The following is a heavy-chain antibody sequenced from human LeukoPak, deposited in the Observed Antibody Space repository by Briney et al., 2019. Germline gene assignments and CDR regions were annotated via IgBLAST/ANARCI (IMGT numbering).Heavy chain of an antibody. CDR3: ARGLCSGGTCPWGYYFDY. Sequence: SETLSLTCAVYGGSFSGYYWSWIRQPPGKGLEWIGEINHSGSTNYNPSLKSRVTISVDTSKNQFSLKLSSVTAADTAVYYCARGLCSGGTCPWGYYFDYWGQETLVTVSS. V-gene: IGHV4-34*01. CDR2: INHSGST. D-gene: IGHD2-15*01. J-gene: IGHJ4*02. CDR1: GGSFSGYY.